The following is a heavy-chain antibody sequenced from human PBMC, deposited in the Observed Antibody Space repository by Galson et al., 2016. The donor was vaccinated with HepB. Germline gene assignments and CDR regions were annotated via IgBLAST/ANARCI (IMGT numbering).Heavy chain of an antibody. CDR1: GFTFSRYA. CDR3: TRDQFDWNAVDC. CDR2: ISYDGRRK. V-gene: IGHV3-30*04. D-gene: IGHD1-1*01. J-gene: IGHJ4*02. Sequence: SLRLSCAASGFTFSRYAIHWVRQAPGKGLEWVAVISYDGRRKYYADSVKGRFTTSRDNSKNTVYLQMNSLRPDDTGLYYCTRDQFDWNAVDCWGQGTPVTVSS.